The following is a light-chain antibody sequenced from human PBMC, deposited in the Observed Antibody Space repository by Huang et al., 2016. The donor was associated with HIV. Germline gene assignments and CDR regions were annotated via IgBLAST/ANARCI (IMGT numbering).Light chain of an antibody. CDR1: QSLLHSNGQNY. CDR2: LAS. Sequence: EIVMVQSPVSLSVTPGEAASITCRSSQSLLHSNGQNYLDWYRQKPGQSPQRLIYLASTRAAGVPDRFSGSGSGTDFTLKINRVEADDVGVYYCMQGLQSWTFGQGTKVEI. CDR3: MQGLQSWT. J-gene: IGKJ1*01. V-gene: IGKV2-28*01.